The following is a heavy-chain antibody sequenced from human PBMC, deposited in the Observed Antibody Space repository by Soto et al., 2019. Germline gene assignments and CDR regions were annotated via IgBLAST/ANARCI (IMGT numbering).Heavy chain of an antibody. D-gene: IGHD3-10*01. J-gene: IGHJ5*02. V-gene: IGHV4-38-2*01. CDR2: IYHGGST. CDR1: GYSISSGYY. Sequence: LSLTCAVSGYSISSGYYWCWLRQPPGKGREGSGSIYHGGSTYYNRTLNSRVSLSIYMTKYHDSLIMNSVNAADTAVYYWASVGPGVPYYYYCSPYTFESWFDPWGQVTLVTVSS. CDR3: ASVGPGVPYYYYCSPYTFESWFDP.